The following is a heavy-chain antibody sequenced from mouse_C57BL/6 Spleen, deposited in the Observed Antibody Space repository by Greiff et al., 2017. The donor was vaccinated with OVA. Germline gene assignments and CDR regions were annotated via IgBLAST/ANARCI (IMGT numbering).Heavy chain of an antibody. CDR3: ARKEGYMAMDY. Sequence: QVQLQQPGAELVRPGSSVKLSCKASGYTFTSYWMDWAKQRPGQGLEWIGNIYPSDSETHYNQKFKDKATLTVDKSSSTAYMQLSSLTSEDSAVYYCARKEGYMAMDYWGQGTSVTVSS. V-gene: IGHV1-61*01. D-gene: IGHD3-2*02. J-gene: IGHJ4*01. CDR2: IYPSDSET. CDR1: GYTFTSYW.